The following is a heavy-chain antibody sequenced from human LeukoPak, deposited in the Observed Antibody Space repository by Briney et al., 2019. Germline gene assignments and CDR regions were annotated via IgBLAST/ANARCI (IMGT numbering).Heavy chain of an antibody. Sequence: SVKVSCKASGGTFSSYAISWVRQAPGQGLEWMGGIIPIFGTANYAQKFQGRVTITTDESTSTAYMELSSLRSEDTAVYYCARDAPIWDRPLSRLLPEAHYYYYMDVWGKGTTVTVSS. CDR1: GGTFSSYA. CDR3: ARDAPIWDRPLSRLLPEAHYYYYMDV. D-gene: IGHD3-16*01. CDR2: IIPIFGTA. J-gene: IGHJ6*03. V-gene: IGHV1-69*05.